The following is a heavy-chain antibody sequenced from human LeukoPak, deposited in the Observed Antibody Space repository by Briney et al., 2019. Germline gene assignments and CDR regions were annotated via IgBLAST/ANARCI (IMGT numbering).Heavy chain of an antibody. Sequence: GGTLRLSCAASGFTFSSYGMSWVRHAPGKGLEWVSAISGSGGSTYYADSVKGRFTISRDNSKNTLYLQMNGLRAEDTAVYYCAKERAAYFDYWGQGTLVTVSS. V-gene: IGHV3-23*01. CDR1: GFTFSSYG. CDR3: AKERAAYFDY. D-gene: IGHD6-25*01. CDR2: ISGSGGST. J-gene: IGHJ4*02.